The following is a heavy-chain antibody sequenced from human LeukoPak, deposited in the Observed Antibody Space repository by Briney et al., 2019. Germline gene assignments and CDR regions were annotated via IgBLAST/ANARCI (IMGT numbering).Heavy chain of an antibody. D-gene: IGHD6-6*01. CDR2: LCCSVSTI. CDR1: GFTFRDSL. J-gene: IGHJ4*02. CDR3: ARGLAALVFDY. V-gene: IGHV3-11*01. Sequence: GGSVRLSCAAYGFTFRDSLMSWIGKAPGKGLEGVSYLCCSVSTIHYADSVKGRHTISRDNDKNSLYLQKNSLRGEDTGVYYCARGLAALVFDYWRQGTLLSVSS.